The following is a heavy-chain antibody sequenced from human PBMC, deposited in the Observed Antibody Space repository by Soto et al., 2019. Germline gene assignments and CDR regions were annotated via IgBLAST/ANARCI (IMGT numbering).Heavy chain of an antibody. V-gene: IGHV2-5*02. Sequence: QITLKESGHTLVKPTQTLRLTCIFSGFSFSADGVAVGWIRQPPGKALEWLAHIYWDDDTRYSPSLKSRLTFTKDTSKNQVVLTMTNMDPVDTATYYCAHAFGGTSWPNDAFDVWGQGTVVTVSS. CDR3: AHAFGGTSWPNDAFDV. CDR1: GFSFSADGVA. CDR2: IYWDDDT. J-gene: IGHJ3*01. D-gene: IGHD2-2*01.